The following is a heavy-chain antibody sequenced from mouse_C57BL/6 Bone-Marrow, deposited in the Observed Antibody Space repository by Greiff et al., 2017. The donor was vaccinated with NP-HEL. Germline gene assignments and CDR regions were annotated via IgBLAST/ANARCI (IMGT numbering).Heavy chain of an antibody. CDR2: INSDGGST. Sequence: EVQGVESGGGLVQPGESLKLSCESNEYEFPSHDMSWVRKTPEKRLELVAAINSDGGSTYYPDTMERRFLNSRDNTKKTLYLQMSSLRSEDTAVYYYAKRGGKGLWYFDVWGTGTTVTVSS. J-gene: IGHJ1*03. D-gene: IGHD2-1*01. V-gene: IGHV5-2*01. CDR1: EYEFPSHD. CDR3: AKRGGKGLWYFDV.